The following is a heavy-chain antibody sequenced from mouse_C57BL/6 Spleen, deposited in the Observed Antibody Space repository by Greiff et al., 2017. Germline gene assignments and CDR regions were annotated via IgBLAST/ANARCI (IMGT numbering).Heavy chain of an antibody. J-gene: IGHJ4*01. CDR3: ARHDDYDVYAMDY. Sequence: EVKVVESGGDLVKPGGSLKLSCAASGFTFSSYGMSWVRQTPDKRLEWVATISSGGSYTYYPDSVKGRFTISRDNAKNTLYLQMSSLKSEDTAMYYCARHDDYDVYAMDYWGQGTSVTVSS. V-gene: IGHV5-6*01. CDR1: GFTFSSYG. D-gene: IGHD2-4*01. CDR2: ISSGGSYT.